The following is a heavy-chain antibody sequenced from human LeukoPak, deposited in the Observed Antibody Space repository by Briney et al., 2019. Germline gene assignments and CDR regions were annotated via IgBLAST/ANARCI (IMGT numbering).Heavy chain of an antibody. V-gene: IGHV3-48*04. J-gene: IGHJ4*02. D-gene: IGHD3-9*01. CDR2: ISSSSSSI. CDR3: FQAEDGIRDFDWLPKGGYYFDY. Sequence: VVSLRLACAASGFTFSNYSMNWVRQALGKWLACVSYISSSSSSIYYADSVKGRFAISRDNAKNSLYLQMNSLRAEDTAVYFFFQAEDGIRDFDWLPKGGYYFDYWGQGTLVTVSS. CDR1: GFTFSNYS.